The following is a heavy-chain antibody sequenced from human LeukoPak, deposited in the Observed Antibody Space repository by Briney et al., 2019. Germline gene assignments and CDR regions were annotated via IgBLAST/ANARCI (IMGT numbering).Heavy chain of an antibody. J-gene: IGHJ5*02. CDR1: GGSISSYY. CDR2: IYHSGNT. Sequence: KSSETLSLTCTVSGGSISSYYWSWIRQPPGKGLEFIGYIYHSGNTYYIPSLKSRVTISVDRSKNQLSLKLTSVTAADTAVYFCAKMSSSSNWFDPWGQGTLVTVSS. D-gene: IGHD6-6*01. CDR3: AKMSSSSNWFDP. V-gene: IGHV4-59*04.